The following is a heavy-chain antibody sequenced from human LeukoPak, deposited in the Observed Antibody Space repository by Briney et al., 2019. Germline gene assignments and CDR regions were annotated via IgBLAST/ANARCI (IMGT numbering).Heavy chain of an antibody. J-gene: IGHJ4*02. CDR3: AKDGGYSSGWYTDY. CDR2: ISGSGGST. V-gene: IGHV3-23*01. CDR1: GFTFSSYA. Sequence: GGSLRLSCAASGFTFSSYAMSWVRQAAGKGLEWVSAISGSGGSTYYADSVKGRFTISRDNSKNTLYLQMNSLRVEDTAVYYCAKDGGYSSGWYTDYWGQGTLVTVSS. D-gene: IGHD6-19*01.